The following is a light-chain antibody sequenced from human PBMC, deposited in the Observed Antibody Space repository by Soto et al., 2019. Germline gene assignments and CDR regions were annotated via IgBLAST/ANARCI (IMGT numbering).Light chain of an antibody. V-gene: IGKV1-27*01. CDR1: QAIGVY. CDR3: QKYNSAPLP. CDR2: AAS. J-gene: IGKJ4*01. Sequence: DIQVTQSPSSLSASLGDRVTITCRANQAIGVYLAWFQQQPGKVPKLLIYAASALQSGVPSRFSGSGSGTNFPFPISNLQPEEIANFFRQKYNSAPLPFGGGTKVDFK.